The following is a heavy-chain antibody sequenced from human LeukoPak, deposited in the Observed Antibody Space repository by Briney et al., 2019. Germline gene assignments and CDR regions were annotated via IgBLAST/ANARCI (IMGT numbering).Heavy chain of an antibody. CDR3: ARDPYSSAATDY. CDR1: GFTFSSYS. V-gene: IGHV3-21*01. CDR2: ISSSSSYI. Sequence: PGGPLRLSCAASGFTFSSYSMNWVRQAPGKGLEWVSSISSSSSYIYYADSVKGRFTISRDNAKNSLYLQMNSLRAEDTAVYYCARDPYSSAATDYWGQGTLVTVSS. J-gene: IGHJ4*02. D-gene: IGHD6-19*01.